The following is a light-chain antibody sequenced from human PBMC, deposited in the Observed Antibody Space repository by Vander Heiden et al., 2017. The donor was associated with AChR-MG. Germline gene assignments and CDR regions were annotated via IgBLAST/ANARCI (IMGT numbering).Light chain of an antibody. CDR2: NAS. J-gene: IGKJ5*01. Sequence: EIVMTQSPATLSVSPGERATLSCRASQSVSSYLAWYQQKPGQAPRLLIYNASNRATGIPARFSGSGSGTDFTLTISSLEPEDFAVYYCQQRTKWPGTFGQGTRLEIK. V-gene: IGKV3-11*01. CDR1: QSVSSY. CDR3: QQRTKWPGT.